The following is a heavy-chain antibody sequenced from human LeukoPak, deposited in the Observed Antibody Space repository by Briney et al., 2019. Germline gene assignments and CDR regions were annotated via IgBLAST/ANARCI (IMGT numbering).Heavy chain of an antibody. Sequence: AGGSLRLSCAASGFTFSNAWMSWVRQAPGKGLEWVGLIDRPAKSYATAYGASVGGRFTISRDDSKNTAYLQMDSLKTEDTALYYCTRDRGTYNWLDPWGQGTLVTVSS. CDR1: GFTFSNAW. CDR3: TRDRGTYNWLDP. D-gene: IGHD1-26*01. CDR2: IDRPAKSYAT. J-gene: IGHJ5*02. V-gene: IGHV3-73*01.